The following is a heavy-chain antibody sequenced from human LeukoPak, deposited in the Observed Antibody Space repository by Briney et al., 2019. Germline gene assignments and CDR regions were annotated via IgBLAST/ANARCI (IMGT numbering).Heavy chain of an antibody. CDR3: AREMYSYGRPFDL. CDR1: GFTFSSYE. J-gene: IGHJ2*01. D-gene: IGHD5-18*01. Sequence: PGGSLRLSCAASGFTFSSYEMNWVRQAPGKGLEWVSYISSSGSTIYYADSVKGRFTISRDNAKNSLYLQMNSLRAEDTAVYYCAREMYSYGRPFDLWGCGTLVTVSS. CDR2: ISSSGSTI. V-gene: IGHV3-48*03.